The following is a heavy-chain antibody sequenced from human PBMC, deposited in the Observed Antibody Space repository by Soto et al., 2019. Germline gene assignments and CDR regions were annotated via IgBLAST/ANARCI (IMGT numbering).Heavy chain of an antibody. Sequence: QVQLVQSGAEVKKPGSSVKVSCKASGGTFSSYTISWVRQAPGQGLEWMGRIIPILGIANYAQKFQGRVTITADKSTSTAYKELSSLRSEDTAVYYCAREGWPVYYYDSSGYSWGQGTLVTVSS. D-gene: IGHD3-22*01. V-gene: IGHV1-69*08. CDR2: IIPILGIA. CDR1: GGTFSSYT. CDR3: AREGWPVYYYDSSGYS. J-gene: IGHJ5*02.